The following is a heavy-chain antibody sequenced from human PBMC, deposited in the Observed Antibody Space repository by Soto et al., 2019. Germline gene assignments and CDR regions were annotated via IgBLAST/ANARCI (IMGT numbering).Heavy chain of an antibody. V-gene: IGHV3-30*18. CDR3: AKWYYDDSSGYYWFDP. Sequence: GGSLRLSCAASGFTLSSYGMHWVRQAPGKGLEWVAVISYDGSNKYYADSVKGRFTISRDNSKNTLYLQMNSLRAEDTAVYYCAKWYYDDSSGYYWFDPWGQGTLVTVSS. CDR2: ISYDGSNK. D-gene: IGHD3-22*01. CDR1: GFTLSSYG. J-gene: IGHJ5*02.